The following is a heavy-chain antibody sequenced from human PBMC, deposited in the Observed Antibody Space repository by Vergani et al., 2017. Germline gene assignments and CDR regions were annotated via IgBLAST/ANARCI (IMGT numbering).Heavy chain of an antibody. Sequence: QVQLVQSGAEVKKPGSSVKVSCKASGGTFSSYALSWVRQAPGQGLEWMGGIIPIFGTANYAQKFQGRVTITADESTSTAYMELSSLRSEDTAVYYCASYFCDFQDNSGFDPWGQGTLVTVSS. CDR1: GGTFSSYA. J-gene: IGHJ5*02. CDR2: IIPIFGTA. V-gene: IGHV1-69*01. D-gene: IGHD3-22*01. CDR3: ASYFCDFQDNSGFDP.